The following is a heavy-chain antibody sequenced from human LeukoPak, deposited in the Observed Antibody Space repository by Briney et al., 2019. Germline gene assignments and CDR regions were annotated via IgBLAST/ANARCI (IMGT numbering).Heavy chain of an antibody. CDR1: GGSISSGSYY. V-gene: IGHV4-61*02. CDR2: IYTSGST. Sequence: SQTLSLTCTVSGGSISSGSYYWSWIRQPAGKGLEWIGRIYTSGSTNYNPSLKSRVTISVGTSKNQFSLKLSSVTAADTAVYYCAREIGYYYDSSGYSRFDYWGQGTLVTVSS. CDR3: AREIGYYYDSSGYSRFDY. D-gene: IGHD3-22*01. J-gene: IGHJ4*02.